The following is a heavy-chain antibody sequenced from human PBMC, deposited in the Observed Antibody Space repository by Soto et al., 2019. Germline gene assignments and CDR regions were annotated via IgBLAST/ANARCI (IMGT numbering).Heavy chain of an antibody. V-gene: IGHV1-8*01. CDR2: MNPNSGNT. J-gene: IGHJ6*02. D-gene: IGHD5-12*01. Sequence: QVQLVQSGAEVKKPGASVKVSCKASGYTFTSYDINWVRQATGQGLEWMGWMNPNSGNTGYAQKFQGRVTMTRNTSISTAYMELSSLRSEDTAVYYCARGFDGYDRTEHYYYGMDVWGQGTTVTVSS. CDR3: ARGFDGYDRTEHYYYGMDV. CDR1: GYTFTSYD.